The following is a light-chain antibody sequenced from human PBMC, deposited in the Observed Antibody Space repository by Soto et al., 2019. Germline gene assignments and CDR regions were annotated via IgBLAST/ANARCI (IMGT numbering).Light chain of an antibody. Sequence: DIVMTQSPDSLAVSLGERATINCKSSQNNKNYLAWYQQKAGQPPKLIIDWASTRASGVPDRVSGSGSGTDFTLIISSLQAEDVAGYFCQQYYNPPWTFGQGTKVDIK. V-gene: IGKV4-1*01. CDR2: WAS. CDR1: QNNKNY. CDR3: QQYYNPPWT. J-gene: IGKJ1*01.